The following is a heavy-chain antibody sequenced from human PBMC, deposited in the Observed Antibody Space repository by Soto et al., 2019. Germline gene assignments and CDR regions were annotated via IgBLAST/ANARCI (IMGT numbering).Heavy chain of an antibody. CDR2: INAGNGNT. D-gene: IGHD3-16*02. CDR3: AREGLNHRLS. V-gene: IGHV1-3*01. J-gene: IGHJ5*02. CDR1: GYTLTNSP. Sequence: GASVKVSCKASGYTLTNSPMHWVRQAPGQRLEWMGWINAGNGNTKYSQKFQGRVTITRDTSANTAYMELSSLRSEDSAVYYCAREGLNHRLSWGQGTLVTVSS.